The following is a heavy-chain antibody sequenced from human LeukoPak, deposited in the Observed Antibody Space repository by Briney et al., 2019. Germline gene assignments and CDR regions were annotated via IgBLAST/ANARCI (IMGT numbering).Heavy chain of an antibody. CDR3: ARGGERQWLPPQYYFDY. CDR1: GYTFTGYY. J-gene: IGHJ4*02. CDR2: INPNSGGT. Sequence: GASVKVSCKASGYTFTGYYMHWVRQAPGQGLEWMGWINPNSGGTNYAQKFQGRVTMTRDTSISTAYMELSRLISDDTAVYYCARGGERQWLPPQYYFDYWGQGTLVTVSS. D-gene: IGHD6-19*01. V-gene: IGHV1-2*02.